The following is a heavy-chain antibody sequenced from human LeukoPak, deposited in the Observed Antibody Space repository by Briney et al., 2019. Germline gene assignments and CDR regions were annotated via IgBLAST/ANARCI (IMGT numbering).Heavy chain of an antibody. CDR2: ISGSGGST. CDR1: GFTFSSYA. V-gene: IGHV3-23*01. Sequence: GGSLRLSCAASGFTFSSYAMSWVRQAPGKGLEWVSAISGSGGSTYYADSVKGRFTISRDNSKNTLYLQMNSLRAEDTAVYYCAKSAVDFWSGYYTGDYYGPWGQGTLVTVSS. CDR3: AKSAVDFWSGYYTGDYYGP. J-gene: IGHJ5*02. D-gene: IGHD3-3*01.